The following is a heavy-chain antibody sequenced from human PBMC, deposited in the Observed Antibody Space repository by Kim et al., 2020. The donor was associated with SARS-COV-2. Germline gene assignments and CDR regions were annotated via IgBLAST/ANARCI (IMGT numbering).Heavy chain of an antibody. D-gene: IGHD6-19*01. V-gene: IGHV4-59*08. J-gene: IGHJ6*03. CDR2: ISYSGNT. CDR3: ARQNYYTIAVPYSYYYMDV. Sequence: SETLSLTCTVSGGSISSYYWSWVRQPPGKGLEWIGYISYSGNTNYHPSLKSRVTMSVDTSKNHFSLKLSSVTAADTAVYYCARQNYYTIAVPYSYYYMDV. CDR1: GGSISSYY.